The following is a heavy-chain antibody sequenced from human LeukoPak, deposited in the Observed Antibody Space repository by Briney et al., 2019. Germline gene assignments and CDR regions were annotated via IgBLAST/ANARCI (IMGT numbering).Heavy chain of an antibody. Sequence: SETLSLTCAAYGASFSGYYWSWVRQPPGKGLEWIGEIDYSGSANYNPSLKSRVTISVDTSKNQFSLKLSSVTTADTAVYYCARDDYYDSSGYEVWGQGTLVTVSS. D-gene: IGHD3-22*01. V-gene: IGHV4-34*01. CDR3: ARDDYYDSSGYEV. CDR1: GASFSGYY. CDR2: IDYSGSA. J-gene: IGHJ4*02.